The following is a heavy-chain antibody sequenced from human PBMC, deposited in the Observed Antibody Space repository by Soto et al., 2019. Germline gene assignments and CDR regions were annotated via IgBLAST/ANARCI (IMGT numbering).Heavy chain of an antibody. Sequence: PGESLKISCKGSGYSFTSYWIGWVRQMPGKGLEWMGIIYPGDSDTRYSPSFQGQVTISADKSISTAYLQWSSLKASDTAMYYCATGKYYYGSGTQPYYYYGMDVWGQGTTVTVSS. D-gene: IGHD3-10*01. J-gene: IGHJ6*02. CDR1: GYSFTSYW. CDR2: IYPGDSDT. CDR3: ATGKYYYGSGTQPYYYYGMDV. V-gene: IGHV5-51*01.